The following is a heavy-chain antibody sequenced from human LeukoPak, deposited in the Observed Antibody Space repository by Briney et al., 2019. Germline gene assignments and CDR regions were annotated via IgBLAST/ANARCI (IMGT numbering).Heavy chain of an antibody. CDR3: ARGRGVIVATIRRGLRYFDY. CDR2: IYYSGST. J-gene: IGHJ4*02. CDR1: GGSISSSSYY. D-gene: IGHD5-12*01. V-gene: IGHV4-39*07. Sequence: PSETLSLTCTVSGGSISSSSYYWGWIRQPPGKGLEWIASIYYSGSTYYNPSLKSRVTISVDTSKNQFSLKLSSVTAADTAVYYCARGRGVIVATIRRGLRYFDYWGQGTLVTVSS.